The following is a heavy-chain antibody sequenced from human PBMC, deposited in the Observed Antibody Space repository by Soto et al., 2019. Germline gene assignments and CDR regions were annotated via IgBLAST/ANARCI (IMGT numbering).Heavy chain of an antibody. V-gene: IGHV4-59*01. J-gene: IGHJ5*02. CDR3: ARDHDYVWGSHRNWLGP. CDR2: FYPSGRT. D-gene: IGHD3-16*01. CDR1: GASISDYY. Sequence: SETLSLTCTVSGASISDYYWSWIRQSPGKGLDWIGYFYPSGRTDYNPSLKSRVTISVDTSKNQFSLELNSLTAADTAIYYCARDHDYVWGSHRNWLGPWGQGTPVTVSS.